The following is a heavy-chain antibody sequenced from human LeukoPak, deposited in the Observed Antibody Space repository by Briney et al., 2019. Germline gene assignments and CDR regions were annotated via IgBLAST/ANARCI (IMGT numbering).Heavy chain of an antibody. CDR3: AKVAGYYDSGSYYIDY. CDR2: LYSGGST. D-gene: IGHD3-10*01. J-gene: IGHJ4*02. V-gene: IGHV3-53*01. Sequence: GGSLRLSCAASGFTVSDNYMSWVRQAPGKGLEWVSVLYSGGSTYYADSVKGRFTISRDNSKNTLYLQMNSLRAEDTAVYYCAKVAGYYDSGSYYIDYWGQGTLVTVSS. CDR1: GFTVSDNY.